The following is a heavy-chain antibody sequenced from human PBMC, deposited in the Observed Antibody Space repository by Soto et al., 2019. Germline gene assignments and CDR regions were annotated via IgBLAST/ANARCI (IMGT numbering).Heavy chain of an antibody. J-gene: IGHJ6*02. V-gene: IGHV3-30*18. CDR3: AKVVAAAGPPRDYYYGMDV. D-gene: IGHD6-13*01. Sequence: QVQLVESGGGVVQPGRSLRLSCAASGFTFSSYGMHWVRQAPGKGLEWVAVISYDGSNKYYADSVKGRFTISRDNSKNTRYLQMNSLGAGDTAVYYCAKVVAAAGPPRDYYYGMDVWGQVTTVTVSS. CDR2: ISYDGSNK. CDR1: GFTFSSYG.